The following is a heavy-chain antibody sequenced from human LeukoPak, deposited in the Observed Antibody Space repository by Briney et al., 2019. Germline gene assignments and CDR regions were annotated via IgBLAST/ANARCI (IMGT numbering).Heavy chain of an antibody. J-gene: IGHJ3*02. D-gene: IGHD3-22*01. CDR3: AKAYYYDSSGYYGDAFDI. V-gene: IGHV3-23*01. Sequence: GGSLRLSCAASGFTFSSYAMSWVRQAPGKGLEWVSAISGSGGSTYYADSVKDRFTISRDNSKNTLYLQMNSLRAEDTAVYYCAKAYYYDSSGYYGDAFDIWGQGTMVTVSS. CDR2: ISGSGGST. CDR1: GFTFSSYA.